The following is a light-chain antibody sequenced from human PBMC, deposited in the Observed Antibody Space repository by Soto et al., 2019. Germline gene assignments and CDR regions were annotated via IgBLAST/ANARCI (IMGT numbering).Light chain of an antibody. CDR3: SSYTGSSTRVV. Sequence: QSALTQPASVSGSPGQSITISCTGTSSDVGAYNYVSWYQQHPGRAPKLMIYDVSNRPSGVSNRFSGSKCGNTASLTISGLQAEDEADYYCSSYTGSSTRVVFGGGTQLTVL. CDR1: SSDVGAYNY. CDR2: DVS. V-gene: IGLV2-14*01. J-gene: IGLJ2*01.